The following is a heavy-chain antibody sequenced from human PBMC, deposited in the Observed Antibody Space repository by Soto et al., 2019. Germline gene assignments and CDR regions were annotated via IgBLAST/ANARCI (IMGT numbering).Heavy chain of an antibody. CDR3: ARSAGDYYGMDV. V-gene: IGHV3-21*01. CDR2: ISSSSSYI. J-gene: IGHJ6*02. Sequence: XGSLRLSCAASGFTFSSYNMNGVRQAPGKGLECVSSISSSSSYIYYADSVKGRFTISRDNAKNSLYLQMNSLRAEDTAVYYGARSAGDYYGMDVWGQGTTVTV. CDR1: GFTFSSYN. D-gene: IGHD3-10*01.